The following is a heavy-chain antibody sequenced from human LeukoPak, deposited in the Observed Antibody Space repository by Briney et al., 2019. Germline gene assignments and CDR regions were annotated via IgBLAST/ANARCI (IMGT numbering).Heavy chain of an antibody. Sequence: ASVTVSCKASGYTFTSYGISWVRQAPGQGLEWMGWISAYNGNTNYEQKSQDRVSMTTDTSTSTAYMELRSLRYDDTAVYYCARDPNAGYWGQGTLVTVSS. V-gene: IGHV1-18*01. CDR1: GYTFTSYG. J-gene: IGHJ4*02. CDR2: ISAYNGNT. CDR3: ARDPNAGY.